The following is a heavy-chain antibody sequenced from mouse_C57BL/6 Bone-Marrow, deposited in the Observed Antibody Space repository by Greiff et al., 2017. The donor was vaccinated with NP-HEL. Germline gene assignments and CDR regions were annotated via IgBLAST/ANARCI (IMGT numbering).Heavy chain of an antibody. D-gene: IGHD1-1*01. V-gene: IGHV3-6*01. Sequence: EVKLMESGPGLVKPSQSLSLTCSVTGYSITSGYYWNWIRQFPGNKLEWMGYISYDGSNNYNPSLKNPISIHLSTSKNQFYLKLNSVTTEDTATYYCAREYYGSIRLAYWGQGTLVTVSA. J-gene: IGHJ3*01. CDR2: ISYDGSN. CDR3: AREYYGSIRLAY. CDR1: GYSITSGYY.